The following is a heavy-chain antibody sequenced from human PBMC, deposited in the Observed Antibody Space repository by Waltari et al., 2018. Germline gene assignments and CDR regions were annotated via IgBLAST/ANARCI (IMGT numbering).Heavy chain of an antibody. V-gene: IGHV3-48*01. J-gene: IGHJ4*02. D-gene: IGHD4-17*01. CDR2: ISSSSSTI. CDR1: GFTFVTFS. Sequence: EVQLVGSGGGLVPPGGLLGLPCAPSGFTFVTFSLNWFRQAPGKGLEWVSYISSSSSTIYYADSVKGRFTISRDNAKNSLYLQMNSLRAEDTAVYYCAGSSDYGGTSDYWGQGTLVTVSS. CDR3: AGSSDYGGTSDY.